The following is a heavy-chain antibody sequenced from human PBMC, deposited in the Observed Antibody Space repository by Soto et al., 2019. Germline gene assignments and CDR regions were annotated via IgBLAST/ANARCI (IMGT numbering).Heavy chain of an antibody. CDR1: GGTFSSYA. J-gene: IGHJ6*02. Sequence: ASVKVSCKASGGTFSSYAISWVREAPGQGLEWMGGIIPIFGTANYAQKFQGRVTITADESTSTAYMELSSLRSEDTAVYYCAESRTRWSTLYYGMDVWGQGTTVTVSS. V-gene: IGHV1-69*13. CDR3: AESRTRWSTLYYGMDV. CDR2: IIPIFGTA. D-gene: IGHD2-15*01.